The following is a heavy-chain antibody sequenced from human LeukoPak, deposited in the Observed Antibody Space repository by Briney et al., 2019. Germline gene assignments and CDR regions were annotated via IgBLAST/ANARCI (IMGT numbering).Heavy chain of an antibody. J-gene: IGHJ4*02. CDR2: IYYGENT. CDR3: ARSNYDILTGYYRGGDFDY. Sequence: SETLSLTCTVSGGSISSGPYYWGWIRQPPGKGLEWIGNIYYGENTYYNPSLKSRVTISIDTSKNQFYLKLSSLTAADTAVYYCARSNYDILTGYYRGGDFDYWGQGTLVTVSS. CDR1: GGSISSGPYY. V-gene: IGHV4-39*01. D-gene: IGHD3-9*01.